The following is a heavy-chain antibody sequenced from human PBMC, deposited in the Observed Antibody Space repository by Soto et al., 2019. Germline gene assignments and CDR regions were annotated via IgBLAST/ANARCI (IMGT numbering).Heavy chain of an antibody. J-gene: IGHJ4*02. CDR2: IYYTGST. Sequence: SETLSLTCTVSGGSISSYYWSWIRQPPGKGLEWIGYIYYTGSTNYNPSLKSRVTMSVDTSKNQFSLKLSSVTAADTAVYYCARDIRGVIGSFDYWGQGTLVTVSS. D-gene: IGHD3-10*01. CDR1: GGSISSYY. CDR3: ARDIRGVIGSFDY. V-gene: IGHV4-59*01.